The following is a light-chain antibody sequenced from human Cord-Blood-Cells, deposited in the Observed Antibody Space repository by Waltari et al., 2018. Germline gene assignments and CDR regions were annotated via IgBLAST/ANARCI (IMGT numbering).Light chain of an antibody. J-gene: IGKJ5*01. Sequence: EIVMPQSPATLSVSPGESATLPCRASQSVSSNLAWYQQKPGQAPRLLIYGASTRATGIPARFSGSGSGTEFTLTISSLQSEDFAVYYCQQYNNWPPITFGQGTRLEIK. V-gene: IGKV3-15*01. CDR2: GAS. CDR1: QSVSSN. CDR3: QQYNNWPPIT.